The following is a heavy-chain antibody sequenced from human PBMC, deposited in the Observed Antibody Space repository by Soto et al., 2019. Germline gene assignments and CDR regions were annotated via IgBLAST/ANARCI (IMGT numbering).Heavy chain of an antibody. Sequence: EVQLVESGGGLVKPGGSLRLSCAASGFTFSSYSMNWVRQSPGKGLEWVSYISTSGSYIYYADSVKGRFAISRDNAKNSLYLQVNRLRAEDTAVYYCAGDGGYGMDVWGQVTTVTVSS. D-gene: IGHD3-3*01. CDR1: GFTFSSYS. V-gene: IGHV3-21*01. CDR2: ISTSGSYI. CDR3: AGDGGYGMDV. J-gene: IGHJ6*02.